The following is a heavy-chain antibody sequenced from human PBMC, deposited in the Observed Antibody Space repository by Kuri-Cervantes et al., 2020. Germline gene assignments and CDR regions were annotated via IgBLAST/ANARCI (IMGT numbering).Heavy chain of an antibody. CDR2: IYPGNSDT. V-gene: IGHV5-51*01. CDR1: RYRFITYW. D-gene: IGHD2-15*01. CDR3: ARGPFCGGGSCYLGWFDP. Sequence: GESLKISCQASRYRFITYWIGWVRQKPGKGLEWVGLIYPGNSDTRYSPSFRGQVTISADKSINTAYLQWSSLKASDTAMYYCARGPFCGGGSCYLGWFDPWGQGTLVTVSS. J-gene: IGHJ5*02.